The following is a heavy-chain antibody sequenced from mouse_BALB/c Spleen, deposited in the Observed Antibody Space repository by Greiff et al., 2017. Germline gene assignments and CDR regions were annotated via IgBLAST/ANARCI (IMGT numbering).Heavy chain of an antibody. Sequence: DLVKPGASVKLSCKASGYTFTSYWINWIKQRPGQGLEWIGRIAPGSGSTYYNEMFKGKATLTVDTSSTTAYIQLSSLSSEDSAVYFCARLGGYARFDYWGQGTTLTVSA. CDR2: IAPGSGST. CDR1: GYTFTSYW. J-gene: IGHJ2*01. CDR3: ARLGGYARFDY. D-gene: IGHD2-2*01. V-gene: IGHV1S41*01.